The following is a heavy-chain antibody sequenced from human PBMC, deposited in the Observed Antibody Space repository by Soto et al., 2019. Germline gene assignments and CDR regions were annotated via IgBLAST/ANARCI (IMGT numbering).Heavy chain of an antibody. J-gene: IGHJ2*01. V-gene: IGHV1-69*13. D-gene: IGHD4-17*01. CDR3: ARTTVTTLSWYFDL. Sequence: ASVKVSCKASGGTFSSYAISWVRQAPEQGLEWMGGIIPIFGTANYAQKFQGRVTITADESTSTAYMELSSLRSEDTAVYYCARTTVTTLSWYFDLWGRGTLVTVSS. CDR1: GGTFSSYA. CDR2: IIPIFGTA.